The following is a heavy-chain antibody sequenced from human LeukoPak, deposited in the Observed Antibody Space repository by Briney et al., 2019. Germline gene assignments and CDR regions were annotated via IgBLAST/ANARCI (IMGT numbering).Heavy chain of an antibody. CDR3: ARRDISPSGDYYYMDV. Sequence: SETLSLTCTVSGGSISSGGYYWSWIRQPPGKGLEWIGYIYHSGSTYYNPSLKSRVTISVDRSKNQFSLKLSSVTAADTAVYYCARRDISPSGDYYYMDVWGKGTTVTVSS. CDR2: IYHSGST. J-gene: IGHJ6*03. CDR1: GGSISSGGYY. V-gene: IGHV4-30-2*01.